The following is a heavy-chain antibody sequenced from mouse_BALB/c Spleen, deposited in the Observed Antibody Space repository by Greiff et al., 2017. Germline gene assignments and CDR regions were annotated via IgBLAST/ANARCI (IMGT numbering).Heavy chain of an antibody. J-gene: IGHJ2*01. CDR3: ARQTSYYFDY. Sequence: EVKLQESGGGLVKPGGSLKLSCAASGFTFSSYAMSWVRQTPEKRLEWVATISSGGSYTYYPDSVKGRFTISRDNAKNTLYLQMSSLRSEDTAMYYCARQTSYYFDYWGQGTTLTVSS. CDR1: GFTFSSYA. CDR2: ISSGGSYT. V-gene: IGHV5-9-3*01.